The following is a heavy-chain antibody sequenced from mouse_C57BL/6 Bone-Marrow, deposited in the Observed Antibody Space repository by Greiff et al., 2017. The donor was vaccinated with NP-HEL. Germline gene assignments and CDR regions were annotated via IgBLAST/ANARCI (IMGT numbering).Heavy chain of an antibody. CDR1: GYTFTSYG. CDR3: ARSELITTVVATPRLDY. CDR2: IYPRSGNT. V-gene: IGHV1-81*01. D-gene: IGHD1-1*01. Sequence: VQLQQSGAELARPGASVKLSCKASGYTFTSYGISWVKQRTGQGLEWIGEIYPRSGNTYYNEKFKGKATLTADKSSSTAYMELRSLTSEDSAVYFCARSELITTVVATPRLDYWGQGTTLTVSS. J-gene: IGHJ2*01.